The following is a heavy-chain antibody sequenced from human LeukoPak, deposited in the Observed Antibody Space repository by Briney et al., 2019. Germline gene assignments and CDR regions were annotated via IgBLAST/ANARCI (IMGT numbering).Heavy chain of an antibody. CDR2: INHSGST. D-gene: IGHD2-15*01. J-gene: IGHJ4*02. V-gene: IGHV4-34*01. Sequence: SETLSLTCAVYGGSFSGYYWTWIRQPPGKGLEWIGEINHSGSTNYNPSLKSRVTISVDTSKNQFSLKLSSVTAADTAVYYCAREGSGYWGQGTLVTISS. CDR1: GGSFSGYY. CDR3: AREGSGY.